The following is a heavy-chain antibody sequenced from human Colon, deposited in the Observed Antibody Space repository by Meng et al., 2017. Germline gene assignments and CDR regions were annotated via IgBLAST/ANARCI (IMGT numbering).Heavy chain of an antibody. V-gene: IGHV4-34*01. CDR2: INHKGTT. CDR1: VGSFTNYC. J-gene: IGHJ4*02. Sequence: QRCGRWFLKPSRTSTLPSPVPVGSFTNYCWAWIRQSPTKGLEWIGDINHKGTTNYNPSLKSRATISVDTSKNQISLNLTSMTAADTAVYYCAREWSSGYYSDYWGQGTLVTVSS. D-gene: IGHD3-3*01. CDR3: AREWSSGYYSDY.